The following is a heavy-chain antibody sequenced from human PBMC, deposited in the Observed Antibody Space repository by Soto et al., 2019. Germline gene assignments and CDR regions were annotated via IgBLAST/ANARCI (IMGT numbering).Heavy chain of an antibody. CDR1: GGSISSGGYY. Sequence: SGTLSLTCTVSGGSISSGGYYWSWIRQHPGKGLEWIGYIYYSGSTYYNPSLKSRVTISVDTSKNQFSLKLSSVTAADTAVYYCASSETGEEGFDAFDIWGQGTMVTVSS. D-gene: IGHD7-27*01. CDR3: ASSETGEEGFDAFDI. J-gene: IGHJ3*02. CDR2: IYYSGST. V-gene: IGHV4-31*03.